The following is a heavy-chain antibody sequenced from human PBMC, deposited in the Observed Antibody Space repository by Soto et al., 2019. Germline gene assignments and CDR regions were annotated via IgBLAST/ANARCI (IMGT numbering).Heavy chain of an antibody. D-gene: IGHD3-9*01. J-gene: IGHJ4*02. V-gene: IGHV3-33*01. CDR2: IWYDGSKK. CDR1: GFTFSGHG. Sequence: PGGSLRLSCAASGFTFSGHGMHWVRQAPGKGLEWVAVIWYDGSKKYYADSVKGRFIISRDNSKNVLFLQMNSLRAEDTAIYYCARYTTGYHLDYWGQGALVTVSS. CDR3: ARYTTGYHLDY.